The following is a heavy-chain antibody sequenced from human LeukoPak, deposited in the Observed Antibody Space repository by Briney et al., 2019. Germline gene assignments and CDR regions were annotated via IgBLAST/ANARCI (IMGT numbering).Heavy chain of an antibody. Sequence: SETLSLTCTVSGASITTYYWSWIRQPPGKGLEWIGYIYYSGSTNYNTSLKSRVTISVDTSKNQFSLKLSSVTAADTAVYYCARIIAVVRGEIDYWGQGTLVTVSS. CDR2: IYYSGST. J-gene: IGHJ4*02. CDR1: GASITTYY. V-gene: IGHV4-59*08. D-gene: IGHD6-19*01. CDR3: ARIIAVVRGEIDY.